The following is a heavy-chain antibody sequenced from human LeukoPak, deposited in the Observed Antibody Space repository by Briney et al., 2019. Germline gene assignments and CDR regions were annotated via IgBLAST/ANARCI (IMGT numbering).Heavy chain of an antibody. CDR1: GGSISSSY. D-gene: IGHD6-19*01. CDR3: ARETIAVTGRVFDY. CDR2: IYTSGST. V-gene: IGHV4-4*07. J-gene: IGHJ4*02. Sequence: SETLSLTCTVSGGSISSSYWSWIRQPAGKGLEWIGRIYTSGSTNYNPSLKSRVTMSVDTSKNQFSLKLSSVTAADTAVYYCARETIAVTGRVFDYWGQGTLVTVSS.